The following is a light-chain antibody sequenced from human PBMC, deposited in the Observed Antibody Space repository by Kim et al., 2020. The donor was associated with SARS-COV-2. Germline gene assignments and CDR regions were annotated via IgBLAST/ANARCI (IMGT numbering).Light chain of an antibody. J-gene: IGKJ4*01. CDR3: QHRYSWPLT. CDR1: QSISSQ. V-gene: IGKV3-11*01. CDR2: DAS. Sequence: EVVLTQSPATLSLSPGERATLSCRASQSISSQLAWYQKKPGQAPRLLIHDASNRATGIPARFSGSGSGTDFTLTISSLEPEDLAVYYCQHRYSWPLTFGGGTKVDIK.